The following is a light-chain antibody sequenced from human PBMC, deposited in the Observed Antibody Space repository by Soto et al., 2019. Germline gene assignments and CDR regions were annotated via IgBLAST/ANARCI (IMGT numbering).Light chain of an antibody. CDR3: TAYTSGTIPWL. J-gene: IGLJ2*01. CDR1: SSDIGGFNY. Sequence: QSVLTQPASVSGSLGQSITISCTGTSSDIGGFNYVSWYQHHPGKAPQLIIYEVNNRPSGVSNRFSGSKSGNTASLTISGLQAEDEADYFCTAYTSGTIPWLFVGGTKLTVL. CDR2: EVN. V-gene: IGLV2-14*01.